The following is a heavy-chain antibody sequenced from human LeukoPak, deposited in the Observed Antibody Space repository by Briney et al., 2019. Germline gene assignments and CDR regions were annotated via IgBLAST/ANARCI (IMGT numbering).Heavy chain of an antibody. V-gene: IGHV3-7*01. CDR2: IKQDGSEK. D-gene: IGHD3-3*01. J-gene: IGHJ3*02. CDR1: GFTFSSYW. Sequence: GGSLRLSCAASGFTFSSYWMSWVRQAPGKGLEWVANIKQDGSEKYYVASVRGRFTISRDNAKNSLYLQMNSLGAEDTAVYYCAREGILRAFDIWGQGTMVTVSS. CDR3: AREGILRAFDI.